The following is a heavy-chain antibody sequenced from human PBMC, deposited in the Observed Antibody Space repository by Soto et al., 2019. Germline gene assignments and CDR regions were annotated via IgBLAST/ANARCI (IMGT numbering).Heavy chain of an antibody. Sequence: PGGSLSLSCAASGFTFSSYAMSWVRQAPGKGLEWVSAISGSGGSTYYADSVKGRFTISRDNSKNTLYLQMNSLRAEDTAVYYCAYYKEDSSGYPIDYWGQGALVTVSS. CDR1: GFTFSSYA. D-gene: IGHD3-22*01. V-gene: IGHV3-23*01. J-gene: IGHJ4*02. CDR2: ISGSGGST. CDR3: AYYKEDSSGYPIDY.